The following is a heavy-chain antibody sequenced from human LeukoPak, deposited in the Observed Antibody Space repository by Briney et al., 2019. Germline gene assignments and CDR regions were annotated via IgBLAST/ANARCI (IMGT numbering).Heavy chain of an antibody. CDR2: IYYSGST. Sequence: SETLSLTCTVSGGSISSYYWSWIRQPPGKGLEWIGYIYYSGSTNYNPSLKSRVTISVDTSKNQFSLKLSSVTAADTAVYYCARALGYGDAFDIWGQGTVVTVSS. CDR1: GGSISSYY. J-gene: IGHJ3*02. CDR3: ARALGYGDAFDI. D-gene: IGHD2-15*01. V-gene: IGHV4-59*01.